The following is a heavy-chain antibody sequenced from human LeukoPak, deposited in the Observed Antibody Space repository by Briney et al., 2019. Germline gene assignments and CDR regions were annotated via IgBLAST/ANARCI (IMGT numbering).Heavy chain of an antibody. Sequence: SETLSLTCAVYGGSFSGYCWSWIRQPPRKGLEWIGYIYYSGSTNYNPSLKSRVTISVDTSKNQFSLKLSSVTAADTAVYYCARSGYSYGPYWYFDLWGRGTLVTVSS. J-gene: IGHJ2*01. CDR1: GGSFSGYC. CDR3: ARSGYSYGPYWYFDL. CDR2: IYYSGST. D-gene: IGHD5-18*01. V-gene: IGHV4-59*01.